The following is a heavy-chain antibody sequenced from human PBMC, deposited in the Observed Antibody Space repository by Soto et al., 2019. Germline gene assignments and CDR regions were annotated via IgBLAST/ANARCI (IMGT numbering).Heavy chain of an antibody. V-gene: IGHV3-23*01. CDR3: VKARDAGGHFDF. Sequence: LRLFFADSGYTFSSYAMCWLRQGRGKRLEWVAVVSNRGSTHYADSVRGRFTISRDNDKNTSSLQMNSLTVEDTDVYFCVKARDAGGHFDFWGQGALVTVSS. CDR1: GYTFSSYA. J-gene: IGHJ4*02. CDR2: VSNRGST. D-gene: IGHD1-26*01.